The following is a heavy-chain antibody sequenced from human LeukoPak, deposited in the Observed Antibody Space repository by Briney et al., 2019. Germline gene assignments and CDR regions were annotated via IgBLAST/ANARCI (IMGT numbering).Heavy chain of an antibody. J-gene: IGHJ6*02. CDR2: INPNSGGT. D-gene: IGHD1-26*01. V-gene: IGHV1-2*02. CDR1: GYTFTGYY. CDR3: ARDPGSYFYYYYGMDV. Sequence: ASVKVSCKASGYTFTGYYMHWVRQAPGQGLEWMGWINPNSGGTNYAQKFQGRVTTTRDTSISTAYMELSRLRSDDTAVYYCARDPGSYFYYYYGMDVWGQGTTVTVSS.